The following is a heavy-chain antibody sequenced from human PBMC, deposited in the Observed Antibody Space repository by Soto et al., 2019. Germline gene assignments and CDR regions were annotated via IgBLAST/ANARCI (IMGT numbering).Heavy chain of an antibody. CDR3: ASEYGDYVGY. V-gene: IGHV3-33*05. D-gene: IGHD4-17*01. Sequence: QVQLVESGGGVVQPGRSLRLSCTASGFTFRSYGMHRVRQAPGKGLEWVAVISYDGSKKYYADSVKGRFTISRDNSKNTLYIQINSLRVEDTAVYYCASEYGDYVGYWGQGTLVTVSS. CDR1: GFTFRSYG. J-gene: IGHJ4*02. CDR2: ISYDGSKK.